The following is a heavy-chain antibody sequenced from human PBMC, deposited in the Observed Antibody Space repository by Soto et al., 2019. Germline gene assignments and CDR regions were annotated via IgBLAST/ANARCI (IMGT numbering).Heavy chain of an antibody. J-gene: IGHJ6*02. D-gene: IGHD2-21*01. CDR3: ARRIPFGYGMDV. V-gene: IGHV3-64*01. CDR2: ITSNGGNT. Sequence: ASVKVSCKASGYTFTGYYMHWVRQAPGKGLEYVSAITSNGGNTDYASSVKGRFTISRDNSKNTLYLQMGSLRAEDMAVYYCARRIPFGYGMDVWGQGTTVTVS. CDR1: GYTFTGYY.